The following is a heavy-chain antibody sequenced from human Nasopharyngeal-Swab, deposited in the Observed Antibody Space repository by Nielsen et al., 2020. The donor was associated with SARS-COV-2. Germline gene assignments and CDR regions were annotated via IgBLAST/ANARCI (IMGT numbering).Heavy chain of an antibody. Sequence: SETLSLTCTVYGGSFSGYYWSWIRQPPGKGLVWIGEINHSGSTNYNPSPKTRVTISVDTSKNQFSLKLSSVTAADTAVYYCARGPLTYCSSTSCYVRRFDPWGQGTLVTVSS. J-gene: IGHJ5*02. CDR1: GGSFSGYY. CDR3: ARGPLTYCSSTSCYVRRFDP. D-gene: IGHD2-2*01. CDR2: INHSGST. V-gene: IGHV4-34*01.